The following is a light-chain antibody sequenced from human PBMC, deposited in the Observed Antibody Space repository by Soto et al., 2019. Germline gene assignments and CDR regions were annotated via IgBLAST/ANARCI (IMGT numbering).Light chain of an antibody. CDR1: SSDVGGYNY. V-gene: IGLV2-14*03. CDR2: DVT. CDR3: SSYTSSNTWV. Sequence: QSVLTQPASVSGSPEQSITISCTGTSSDVGGYNYVSWYQQHPGKAPKLMIFDVTNRPSGDSNRFSGSKSGNSASLTISGLQAEDEADYYCSSYTSSNTWVFGGGTQLTVL. J-gene: IGLJ3*02.